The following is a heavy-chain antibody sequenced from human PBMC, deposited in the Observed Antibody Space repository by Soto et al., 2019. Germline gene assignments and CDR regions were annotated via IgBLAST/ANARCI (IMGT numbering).Heavy chain of an antibody. J-gene: IGHJ4*02. V-gene: IGHV4-31*03. CDR1: GGSISSGGYY. CDR2: IYFSGST. CDR3: ATAPHIPLRSYPSAY. Sequence: QVQLQESGPGLVKPSQTLSLTCTVSGGSISSGGYYWSWIRQHPGKGLEWIGYIYFSGSTYYNPSLKSRVTIXXDXSXNQCALKPTAVPAADTAVHDCATAPHIPLRSYPSAYWGQGTLVTVSS. D-gene: IGHD2-2*01.